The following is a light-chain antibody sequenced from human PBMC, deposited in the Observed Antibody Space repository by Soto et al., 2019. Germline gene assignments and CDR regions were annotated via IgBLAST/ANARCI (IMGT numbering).Light chain of an antibody. CDR3: QQYGSSGT. J-gene: IGKJ1*01. CDR1: QSVSNNY. V-gene: IGKV3-20*01. CDR2: GAS. Sequence: EIVFTQSPGTLSLSPGERATLSCRASQSVSNNYLAWYKQKPGQAPRILIYGASNRATGIPDRFSGSGSGTDFTLTIRRLEPEDFAVDYCQQYGSSGTFGQGTKLDIK.